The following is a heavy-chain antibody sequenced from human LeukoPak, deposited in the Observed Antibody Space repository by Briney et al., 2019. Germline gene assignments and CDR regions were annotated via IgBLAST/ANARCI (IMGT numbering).Heavy chain of an antibody. CDR2: IYYSGST. Sequence: SETLSLTCTVSGGSISSYYWSWIRQPPGKGLEWIGYIYYSGSTNYNPSLKSRVTISVDTSKNQFSLKLSSVTAADTAVYYCARGGRQWLLSSPYSMDVWGQGTTVTVSS. J-gene: IGHJ6*02. CDR1: GGSISSYY. CDR3: ARGGRQWLLSSPYSMDV. V-gene: IGHV4-59*01. D-gene: IGHD6-19*01.